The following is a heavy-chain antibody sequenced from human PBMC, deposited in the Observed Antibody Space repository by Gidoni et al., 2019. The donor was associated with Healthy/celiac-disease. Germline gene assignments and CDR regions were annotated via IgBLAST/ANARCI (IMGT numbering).Heavy chain of an antibody. CDR3: TTGLSGSLGY. CDR1: GFTFSNAW. CDR2: MKSKTDGGTT. Sequence: EVQLVESGGGLVKPGGSLRLSCAASGFTFSNAWMSWVRQAPGKGLEWVGRMKSKTDGGTTDYAAPVKGRFTISRDDSKNTLYLQMNSLKTEDTAVYYCTTGLSGSLGYWGQGTLVTVAS. V-gene: IGHV3-15*01. D-gene: IGHD1-26*01. J-gene: IGHJ4*02.